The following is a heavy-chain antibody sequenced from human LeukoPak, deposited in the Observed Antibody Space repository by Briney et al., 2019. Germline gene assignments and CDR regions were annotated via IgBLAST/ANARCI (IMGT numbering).Heavy chain of an antibody. Sequence: GGSLRLSCAASGFTFSSYSMNWVRQAPGKGLEWVSSICSTGTDTYYADSVRGRFAVSRDDAKKSLYLQMNSLRAEDTAVYYCARDYLVVPAAMWWFDPRGQGTLVTVSS. CDR3: ARDYLVVPAAMWWFDP. CDR2: ICSTGTDT. V-gene: IGHV3-21*01. CDR1: GFTFSSYS. D-gene: IGHD2-2*01. J-gene: IGHJ5*02.